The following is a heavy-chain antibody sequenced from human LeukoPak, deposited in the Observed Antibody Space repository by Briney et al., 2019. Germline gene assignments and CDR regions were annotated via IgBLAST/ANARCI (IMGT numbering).Heavy chain of an antibody. J-gene: IGHJ4*02. CDR1: GGSFSGYY. CDR3: ARGRGYCRGGSCYSDY. CDR2: INHSGST. D-gene: IGHD2-15*01. V-gene: IGHV4-34*01. Sequence: QTSETLSLTCALYGGSFSGYYWSWIRQPPGKGREWIGEINHSGSTNYNPPLKRRVTISVDMSKNQFSLKLSSVTAADTAVYYCARGRGYCRGGSCYSDYWGQGTLVTVSP.